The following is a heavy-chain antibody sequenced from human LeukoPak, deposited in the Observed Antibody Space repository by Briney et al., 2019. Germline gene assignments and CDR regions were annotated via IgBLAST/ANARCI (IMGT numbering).Heavy chain of an antibody. CDR2: IYYSGST. Sequence: PSETLSLTCTVSGGSISSGGDYWSWVRQHPGKGLEWIGYIYYSGSTNYSPSLKSRVTISVDTSKNQFSLRLSSVTAADTAVYYCARHSQQWLWWFDPWGQGTLVTVSS. J-gene: IGHJ5*02. CDR1: GGSISSGGDY. V-gene: IGHV4-61*08. D-gene: IGHD6-19*01. CDR3: ARHSQQWLWWFDP.